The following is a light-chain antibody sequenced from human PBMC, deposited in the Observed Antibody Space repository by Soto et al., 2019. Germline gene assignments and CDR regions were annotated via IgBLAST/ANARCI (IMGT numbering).Light chain of an antibody. V-gene: IGKV1-39*01. J-gene: IGKJ2*01. CDR2: AAS. CDR3: QQSYSTPPYT. CDR1: QSISND. Sequence: DIQMTQSPSSLSASVGGRVTITCRASQSISNDLYWYQQKPGKAPKLLIYAASSLQGGVPSRFXXXGSGTDFTLTISSLQPEDFATYYCQQSYSTPPYTFGQGTRLEIK.